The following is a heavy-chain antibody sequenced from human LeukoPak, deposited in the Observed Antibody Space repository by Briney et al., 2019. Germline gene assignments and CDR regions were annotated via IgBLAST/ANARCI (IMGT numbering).Heavy chain of an antibody. CDR2: IYYSGTT. CDR1: GGSIISNSYY. Sequence: PSETLSLTCTVSGGSIISNSYYWGWIRQPPGKGLEWIGSIYYSGTTYYNPSLMSRVTISFDTSKNQFSLRVTSVTAADTAVYYCARLSWGSYWIDPWGQGTLVTVSS. D-gene: IGHD3-16*01. CDR3: ARLSWGSYWIDP. J-gene: IGHJ5*02. V-gene: IGHV4-39*01.